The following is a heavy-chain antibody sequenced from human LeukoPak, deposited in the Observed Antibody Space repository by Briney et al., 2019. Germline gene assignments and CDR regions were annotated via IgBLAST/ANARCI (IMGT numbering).Heavy chain of an antibody. V-gene: IGHV3-48*03. CDR3: ARNALRAFDY. CDR2: ISSSGTTA. CDR1: GFTFSSFE. Sequence: GGSLRLSCGASGFTFSSFEMNWVRQAPGKGPEWVSHISSSGTTAYFADSVRGRFTISRDNSKNTLYLQMNSLRAEDTAVYYCARNALRAFDYWGQGTLVTVSS. J-gene: IGHJ4*02.